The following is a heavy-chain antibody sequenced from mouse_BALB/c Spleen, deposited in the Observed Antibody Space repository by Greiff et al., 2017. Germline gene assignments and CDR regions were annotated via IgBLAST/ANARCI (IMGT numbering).Heavy chain of an antibody. D-gene: IGHD1-1*01. CDR3: ASQTTGGAMDY. CDR2: ISSGGSYT. Sequence: EVMLVESGGDLVKPGGSLKLSCAASGFTFSSYGMSWVRQTPDKRLEWVATISSGGSYTYYPDSVKGRFTISRDNAKNTLYLQMSSLKSEDTAMYYCASQTTGGAMDYWGQGTSVTVSS. V-gene: IGHV5-6*02. J-gene: IGHJ4*01. CDR1: GFTFSSYG.